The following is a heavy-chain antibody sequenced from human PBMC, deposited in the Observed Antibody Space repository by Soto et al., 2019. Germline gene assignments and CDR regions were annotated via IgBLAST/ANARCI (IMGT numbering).Heavy chain of an antibody. J-gene: IGHJ6*02. V-gene: IGHV3-30*18. CDR2: ISYDGSNK. CDR1: GFTFSSYG. D-gene: IGHD3-10*01. Sequence: GGSLRLSCAASGFTFSSYGMHWVRQAPGKGLEWVAVISYDGSNKYYADSVKGRFTISRDNSKNTLYLQMNSLRAEDTAVYYCAKDVYPGGMDVWGQGTTVTVSS. CDR3: AKDVYPGGMDV.